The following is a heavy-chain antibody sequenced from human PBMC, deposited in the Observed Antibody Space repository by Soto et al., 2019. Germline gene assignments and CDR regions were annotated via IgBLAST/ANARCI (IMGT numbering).Heavy chain of an antibody. V-gene: IGHV5-51*01. Sequence: GESLKISCKGSGYSFTSYWIGWVRQMPGKGLEWMGIIYPGDSDTRYSPSFQGQVTISADKSISTAYLQWSSLKASDTAMYYCASGYCSGGSCYPSDDAFDIWGQGTMVTVSS. CDR3: ASGYCSGGSCYPSDDAFDI. CDR1: GYSFTSYW. D-gene: IGHD2-15*01. CDR2: IYPGDSDT. J-gene: IGHJ3*02.